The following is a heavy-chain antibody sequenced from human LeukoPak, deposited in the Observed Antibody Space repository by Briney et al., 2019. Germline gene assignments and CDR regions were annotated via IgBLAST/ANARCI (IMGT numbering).Heavy chain of an antibody. J-gene: IGHJ4*02. CDR2: ISGSGGST. Sequence: GGSLRLSCETSGFMFNNYNMNWVRQAPGKGLEWVSGISGSGGSTDYADSVKGRFTISRDNSKNTLYLQMNSLGAEDTAVYYCANYGKHDYWGQGTLVTVSS. V-gene: IGHV3-23*01. D-gene: IGHD4-17*01. CDR1: GFMFNNYN. CDR3: ANYGKHDY.